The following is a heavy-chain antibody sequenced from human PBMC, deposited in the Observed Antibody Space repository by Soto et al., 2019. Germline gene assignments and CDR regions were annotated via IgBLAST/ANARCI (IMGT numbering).Heavy chain of an antibody. CDR2: IIPIFGTA. D-gene: IGHD2-21*01. Sequence: QVQLVQSGAEVKKPGSSVKVSCKASGGTFSSYAISWVRQAPGQGLEWMGGIIPIFGTANYAQKFQGRVTITADESTSTAYMELSSLRSEDTAVDNGARDSRVKKFAFGMDVGCQGSTATVTS. CDR1: GGTFSSYA. V-gene: IGHV1-69*01. CDR3: ARDSRVKKFAFGMDV. J-gene: IGHJ6*02.